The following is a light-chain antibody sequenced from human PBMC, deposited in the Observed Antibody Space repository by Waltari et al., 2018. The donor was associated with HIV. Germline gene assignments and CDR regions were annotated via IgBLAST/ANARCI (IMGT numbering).Light chain of an antibody. CDR3: QQYGSSREYT. CDR1: QSVSGNV. Sequence: IVLTQSPGTLSLSPGERATLSCRASQSVSGNVLAWYHQKPGQAPRLLSYGASTRAPGIPDRFSGTGSGTDFTLTISRLEPEDFAVFYCQQYGSSREYTFGQGTKLEIK. J-gene: IGKJ2*01. CDR2: GAS. V-gene: IGKV3-20*01.